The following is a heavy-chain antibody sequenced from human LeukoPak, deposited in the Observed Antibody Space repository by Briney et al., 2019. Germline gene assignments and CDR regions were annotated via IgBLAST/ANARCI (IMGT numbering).Heavy chain of an antibody. CDR1: GFTVSSNY. V-gene: IGHV3-66*01. CDR2: IYIGGRT. J-gene: IGHJ5*02. Sequence: PGGSLRLSCAASGFTVSSNYMSWVRQAPGKGLEWVSVIYIGGRTNYADSVKGRFMMSRDNSKNTVYLQMNSLRGEDTAVYHCARDPSCSGGSCYSEGINWFDPWGQGTLVTVSS. D-gene: IGHD2-15*01. CDR3: ARDPSCSGGSCYSEGINWFDP.